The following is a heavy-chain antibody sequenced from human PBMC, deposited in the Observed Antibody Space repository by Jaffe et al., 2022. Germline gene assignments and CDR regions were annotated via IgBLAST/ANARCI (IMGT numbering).Heavy chain of an antibody. J-gene: IGHJ4*02. D-gene: IGHD3-9*01. CDR2: ISAYNGNT. V-gene: IGHV1-18*01. Sequence: QVQLVQSGAEVKKPGASVKVSCKASGYTFTSYGISWVRQAPGQGLEWMGWISAYNGNTNYAQKLQGRVTMTTDTSTSTAYMELRSLRSDDTAVYYCARGRAFIGYYDILTGYPDYWGQGTLVTVSS. CDR3: ARGRAFIGYYDILTGYPDY. CDR1: GYTFTSYG.